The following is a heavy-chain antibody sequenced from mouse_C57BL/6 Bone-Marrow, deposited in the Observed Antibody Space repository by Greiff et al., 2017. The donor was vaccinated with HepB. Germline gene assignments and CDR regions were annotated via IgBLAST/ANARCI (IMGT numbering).Heavy chain of an antibody. J-gene: IGHJ2*01. CDR1: GYTFTSYW. CDR3: AKVAQASLDY. D-gene: IGHD1-3*01. CDR2: IYPSDSET. Sequence: VQLKQPGAELVRPGSSVKLSCKASGYTFTSYWMDWVKQRPGQGLEWIGNIYPSDSETHYNQKFKDKATLTVDKSSSTAYMQLSSLTSEDSAVYYCAKVAQASLDYWGQGTTLTVSS. V-gene: IGHV1-61*01.